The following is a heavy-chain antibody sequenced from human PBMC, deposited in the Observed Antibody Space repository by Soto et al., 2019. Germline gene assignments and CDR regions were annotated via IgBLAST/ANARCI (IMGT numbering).Heavy chain of an antibody. J-gene: IGHJ4*02. V-gene: IGHV3-48*01. CDR3: ARVEYSSSSAFDH. CDR1: GFSFSSYS. CDR2: ISSSSSTI. D-gene: IGHD6-6*01. Sequence: GGSLRLSCAASGFSFSSYSMNWVRQAPGKGLEWVSYISSSSSTIYYADSVKGRFTISRDNAKNSLYLQMNSLRAEDTAVYYCARVEYSSSSAFDHWGQGTLVTVSS.